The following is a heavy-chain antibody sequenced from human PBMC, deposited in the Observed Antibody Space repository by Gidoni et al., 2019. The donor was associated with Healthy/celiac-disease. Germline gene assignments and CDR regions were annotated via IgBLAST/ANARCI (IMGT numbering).Heavy chain of an antibody. J-gene: IGHJ3*02. CDR1: GFTFSSYA. CDR2: ISGSGGST. V-gene: IGHV3-23*01. D-gene: IGHD3-10*01. Sequence: EVQLLESGGGLVQPGGSLRLSCAASGFTFSSYAMSWVRQAPGKGLGWVSAISGSGGSTYYADSVKGRFTISRDNSKNTLYLQMNSLRAEDTAVYYCAKDLNYYGSGSYYNAPLALAANAFDIWGQGTMVTVSS. CDR3: AKDLNYYGSGSYYNAPLALAANAFDI.